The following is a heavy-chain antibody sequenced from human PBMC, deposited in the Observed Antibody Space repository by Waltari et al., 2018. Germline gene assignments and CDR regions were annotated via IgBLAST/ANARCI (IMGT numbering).Heavy chain of an antibody. Sequence: EVQLLEAGGDLVQPGGSLRLSCAASGFSFSTYTVKWVRQAPGMGLGLCALMSGSGFIHYGDSVKGRVIISRDTSKNTVYLEMFRLRVEDTAKYFCAKDEGSRIAPTFGMDVWGEGTTVIVSS. CDR3: AKDEGSRIAPTFGMDV. CDR2: MSGSGFI. J-gene: IGHJ6*04. V-gene: IGHV3-23*01. CDR1: GFSFSTYT. D-gene: IGHD6-13*01.